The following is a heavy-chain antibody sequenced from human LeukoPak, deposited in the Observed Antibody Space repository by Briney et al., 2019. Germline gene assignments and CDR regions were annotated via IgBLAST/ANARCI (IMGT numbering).Heavy chain of an antibody. Sequence: GGSLRLSCSASGFTFRSYAMAWVRQSPGKGLEWVSDISHNDRNTYYADSVKGRFTMSRDNSKNTLYLEMNSLRAEDTAIYYCSKWLAGVRPSLDYWGQGALVTVSS. CDR1: GFTFRSYA. D-gene: IGHD3-16*01. V-gene: IGHV3-23*01. J-gene: IGHJ4*02. CDR2: ISHNDRNT. CDR3: SKWLAGVRPSLDY.